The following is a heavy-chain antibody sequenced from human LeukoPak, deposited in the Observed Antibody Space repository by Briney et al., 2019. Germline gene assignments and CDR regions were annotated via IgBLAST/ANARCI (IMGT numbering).Heavy chain of an antibody. J-gene: IGHJ6*03. CDR1: GFTFSSYG. V-gene: IGHV3-30*02. D-gene: IGHD2-15*01. CDR2: IWYDGSNK. CDR3: AKTPHCSGGSCYNYYYYYMDV. Sequence: SGGSLRLSCAASGFTFSSYGMHWVRPAPGKGLEWVAFIWYDGSNKYYADSVKGRFTISRDNSKNTLYLQMNSLRAEDTAVYYCAKTPHCSGGSCYNYYYYYMDVWGKGTTVTISS.